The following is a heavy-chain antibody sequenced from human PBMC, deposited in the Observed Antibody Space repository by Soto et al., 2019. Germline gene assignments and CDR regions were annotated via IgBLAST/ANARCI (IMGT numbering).Heavy chain of an antibody. Sequence: ASLKVSCKASGYTFTSYVINWVRQATGQGLEWMGWMNPNSGNTGYAQKFQGRVTMTRNTSISTAYMELSSLRSEDTAVYYCARGGGAMVTYYYYYYMDVWGKGTTVTVSS. CDR2: MNPNSGNT. V-gene: IGHV1-8*01. CDR1: GYTFTSYV. CDR3: ARGGGAMVTYYYYYYMDV. J-gene: IGHJ6*03. D-gene: IGHD5-18*01.